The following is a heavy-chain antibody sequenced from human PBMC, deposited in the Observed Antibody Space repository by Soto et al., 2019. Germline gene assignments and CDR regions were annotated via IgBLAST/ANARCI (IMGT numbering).Heavy chain of an antibody. CDR2: ISYDGSNK. CDR1: GFTFSSYG. Sequence: GGSLRLSCAASGFTFSSYGMHWVRQAPGKGLEWVAVISYDGSNKYYADSVKGRFTISRDNSKNTLYLQMNSLRAEDTAVYYCAKDPSGGYAYYYYYGMDVWGQGTTVTGSS. CDR3: AKDPSGGYAYYYYYGMDV. V-gene: IGHV3-30*18. J-gene: IGHJ6*02. D-gene: IGHD5-12*01.